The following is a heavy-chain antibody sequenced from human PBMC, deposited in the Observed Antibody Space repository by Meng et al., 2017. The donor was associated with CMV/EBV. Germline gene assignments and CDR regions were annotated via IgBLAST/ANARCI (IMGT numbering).Heavy chain of an antibody. D-gene: IGHD1-1*01. CDR2: IYHSGST. J-gene: IGHJ4*02. CDR3: ARQLGQKTYYFDY. CDR1: GYSISSGYY. V-gene: IGHV4-38-2*02. Sequence: SETLSLTCTVSGYSISSGYYWGWIRQPPGKGLEWIGSIYHSGSTYYNPSLKSRVTISVDTSKNQFSLKLSSVTAADTAVYYCARQLGQKTYYFDYWGQGTLVTVSS.